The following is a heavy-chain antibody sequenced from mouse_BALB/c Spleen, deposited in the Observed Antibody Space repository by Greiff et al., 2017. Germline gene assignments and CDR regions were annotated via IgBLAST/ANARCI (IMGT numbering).Heavy chain of an antibody. CDR1: GYSFTGNF. V-gene: IGHV1-20*02. CDR3: AREIYYYGSSYGAYAMDY. CDR2: INPYNGDT. D-gene: IGHD1-1*01. J-gene: IGHJ4*01. Sequence: VQLQQSGPELVKPGASVKISCKASGYSFTGNFRNGGMRGHGRSLEWIGRINPYNGDTFYNQKFKGKATLTVDKSSSTAHMELRSLASEDSAVYYCAREIYYYGSSYGAYAMDYWGQGTSVTVSS.